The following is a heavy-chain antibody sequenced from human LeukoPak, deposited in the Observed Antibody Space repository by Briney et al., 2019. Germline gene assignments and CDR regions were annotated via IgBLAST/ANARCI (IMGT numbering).Heavy chain of an antibody. V-gene: IGHV3-30*04. J-gene: IGHJ6*03. Sequence: GGSLRLSCAASGFTFSSYEMNWVRQAPGKGLEWVAVISNDGRNKNYADSVRGRFTISRDNSKNGLHLQMNSLIPEDTAIYYCAREGFTSTWLYYYYYMDVWGKGTTVTVSS. CDR1: GFTFSSYE. CDR3: AREGFTSTWLYYYYYMDV. CDR2: ISNDGRNK. D-gene: IGHD6-13*01.